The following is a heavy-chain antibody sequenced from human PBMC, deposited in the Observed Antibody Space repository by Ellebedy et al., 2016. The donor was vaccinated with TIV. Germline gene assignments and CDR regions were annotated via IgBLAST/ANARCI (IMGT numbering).Heavy chain of an antibody. CDR3: ATGYAQNGQ. Sequence: PGGSLRLSCAASGFTVSTNYISWFRQAPGKGLAWVSLIFIGGNTHYADSVKGRFTISRDSSDNTVYLQMNSRRVEDTAVYYCATGYAQNGQWGQGTLVTVSS. V-gene: IGHV3-66*01. J-gene: IGHJ4*02. CDR2: IFIGGNT. CDR1: GFTVSTNY. D-gene: IGHD2-8*01.